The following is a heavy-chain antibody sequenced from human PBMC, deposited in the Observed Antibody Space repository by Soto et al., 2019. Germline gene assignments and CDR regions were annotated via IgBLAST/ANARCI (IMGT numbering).Heavy chain of an antibody. V-gene: IGHV4-59*12. D-gene: IGHD4-4*01. Sequence: PSETLSLTCTVSGGSISSYYWSWIRQPPGKGLEWLGYMYYSGSTNYNPSVKSRITISVDTSKNQFSLKLSSVTAADTAVYYCASMTTVSPFVDYWGQGTLVTVSS. CDR2: MYYSGST. CDR3: ASMTTVSPFVDY. CDR1: GGSISSYY. J-gene: IGHJ4*02.